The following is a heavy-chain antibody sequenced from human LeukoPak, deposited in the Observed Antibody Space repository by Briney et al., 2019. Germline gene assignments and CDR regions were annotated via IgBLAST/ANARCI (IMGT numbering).Heavy chain of an antibody. CDR3: ARDVGFIVGATPGAFDI. V-gene: IGHV3-66*01. CDR1: GFTVRSNY. CDR2: IYSGGNT. J-gene: IGHJ3*02. D-gene: IGHD1-26*01. Sequence: PGGSLRLSCAASGFTVRSNYMTWGRQAPGKGLGWVSVIYSGGNTYYADSVKGRFTISRDNTKNTLYLQMNSLRADDTAVYYCARDVGFIVGATPGAFDIWGQGTMVTVSS.